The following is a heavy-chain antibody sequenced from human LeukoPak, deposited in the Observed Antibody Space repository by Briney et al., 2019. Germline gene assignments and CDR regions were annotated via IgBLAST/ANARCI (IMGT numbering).Heavy chain of an antibody. Sequence: GASVKVSCKASGFTFTSSAMQWVRQARGQRLEWIGWVVVGSGNTNYAQKFQERVTITRDMSTSTAYMELSSLRSEDTAVYYCARGRWSGYQYYYYYYGMDVWGQGTTVTVSS. J-gene: IGHJ6*02. D-gene: IGHD3-3*01. CDR3: ARGRWSGYQYYYYYYGMDV. CDR2: VVVGSGNT. V-gene: IGHV1-58*02. CDR1: GFTFTSSA.